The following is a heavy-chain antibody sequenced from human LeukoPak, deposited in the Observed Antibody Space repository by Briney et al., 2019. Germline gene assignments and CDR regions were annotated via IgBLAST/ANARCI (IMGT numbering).Heavy chain of an antibody. CDR3: ARGGPFPSSSSSREYYLDY. CDR2: RSIYNGNT. D-gene: IGHD6-6*01. Sequence: ASVKVSCKASGYDFINYGISWVRQAPGQGLEWMGWRSIYNGNTDYKLQGRVTMTTDTSTNTAYMEVRSVRYDDTAVYYCARGGPFPSSSSSREYYLDYWGQGTLVTVSS. J-gene: IGHJ4*02. CDR1: GYDFINYG. V-gene: IGHV1-18*01.